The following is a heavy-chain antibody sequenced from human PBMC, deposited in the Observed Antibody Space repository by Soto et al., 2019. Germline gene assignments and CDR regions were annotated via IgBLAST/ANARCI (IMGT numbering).Heavy chain of an antibody. V-gene: IGHV3-53*01. CDR3: ATSSGWYCFDY. D-gene: IGHD6-19*01. Sequence: GGTLRLPCAAYGISVTRNYMTWVRQAPGKGLEWVSVIYTDDNTYYADSVKGRFTISRDKSKNTLYLQMNSLRAQDTAVYYCATSSGWYCFDYWGQGT. CDR1: GISVTRNY. CDR2: IYTDDNT. J-gene: IGHJ4*02.